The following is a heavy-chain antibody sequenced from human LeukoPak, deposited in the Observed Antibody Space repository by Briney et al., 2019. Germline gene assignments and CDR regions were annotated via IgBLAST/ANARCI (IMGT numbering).Heavy chain of an antibody. CDR3: AKSITRDGYNYGADY. J-gene: IGHJ4*02. CDR1: GFTVSSNY. D-gene: IGHD5-24*01. CDR2: IYSGGST. V-gene: IGHV3-53*05. Sequence: PGGSLRLSCAASGFTVSSNYMSWVRQAPGKGLEWVSVIYSGGSTYYADSVKGRFTISRDNSKNTLYLQMNSLRAEDTAVYYCAKSITRDGYNYGADYWGQGTLVTVSS.